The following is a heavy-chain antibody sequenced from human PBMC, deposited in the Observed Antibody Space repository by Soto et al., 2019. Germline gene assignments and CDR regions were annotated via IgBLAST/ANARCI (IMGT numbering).Heavy chain of an antibody. CDR3: ARDLRGYYDSSGYYASSY. D-gene: IGHD3-22*01. V-gene: IGHV1-18*01. J-gene: IGHJ4*02. CDR1: GYTFTSYG. Sequence: QVQLVQSGAEVKKPGASVKVSCKASGYTFTSYGISWVRQAPGQGLEWMGWISAYNGNTNYAQKLQGRVTMTTDTSTRTAYMELRSLRSDDTAVYYCARDLRGYYDSSGYYASSYWGQGTLVTVSS. CDR2: ISAYNGNT.